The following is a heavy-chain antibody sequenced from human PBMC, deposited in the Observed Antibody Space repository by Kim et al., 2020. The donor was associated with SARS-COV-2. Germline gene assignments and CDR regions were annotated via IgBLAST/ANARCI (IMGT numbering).Heavy chain of an antibody. J-gene: IGHJ3*02. CDR1: GYTLTELS. V-gene: IGHV1-24*01. CDR2: FDPEDGET. CDR3: ATGPSCSGGSCYSNDAFDI. D-gene: IGHD2-15*01. Sequence: ASVKVSCKVSGYTLTELSMHWVRQAPGKGLEWMGGFDPEDGETIYAQKFQGRVTMTEDTSTDTAYMELSSLRSEDTAVYYCATGPSCSGGSCYSNDAFDIWGQGTMVTVSS.